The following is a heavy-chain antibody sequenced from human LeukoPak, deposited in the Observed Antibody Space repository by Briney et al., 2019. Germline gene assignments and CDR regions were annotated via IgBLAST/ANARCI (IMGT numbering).Heavy chain of an antibody. CDR1: GGSISSYY. CDR3: ARDGYKYDYYYYMDV. V-gene: IGHV4-4*07. CDR2: IDTSGST. D-gene: IGHD5-24*01. Sequence: SETLSLTCTASGGSISSYYWSWIRQPAGKGLEWIGRIDTSGSTKYNPSLKSRVTMSVDTSKNQFSLKLRSVTAADTAVYYCARDGYKYDYYYYMDVWGKGTTVTISS. J-gene: IGHJ6*03.